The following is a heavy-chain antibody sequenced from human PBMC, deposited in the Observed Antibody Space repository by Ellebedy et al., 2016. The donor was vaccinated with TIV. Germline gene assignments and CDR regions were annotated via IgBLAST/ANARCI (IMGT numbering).Heavy chain of an antibody. Sequence: GESLKISCAGSGFTFSSYWMSWVRQAPGKGLEWVAHINQHGSEKYYVDSVKGRFTISRNNAKNSLYLQMNSLRAADTAVYYCARDILTSYYVGGDDGFDIWGQGTMVTVSS. CDR2: INQHGSEK. D-gene: IGHD3-9*01. CDR3: ARDILTSYYVGGDDGFDI. CDR1: GFTFSSYW. J-gene: IGHJ3*02. V-gene: IGHV3-7*03.